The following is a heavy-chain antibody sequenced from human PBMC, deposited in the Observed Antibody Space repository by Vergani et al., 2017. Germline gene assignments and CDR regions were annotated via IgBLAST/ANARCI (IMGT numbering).Heavy chain of an antibody. V-gene: IGHV4-34*01. Sequence: QVQLQQWGAGLLKPSETLSLTCAVYGGSFSGYYWSWIRQPPGKGLEWIGEINHSGSTNYNPSLKSRVTISVDRSKNQFSLKLSSVTAADTAVYYCAKTRALAGTQFQLPSPYGMDVWGQGTTVTVSS. CDR3: AKTRALAGTQFQLPSPYGMDV. CDR2: INHSGST. D-gene: IGHD2-2*01. CDR1: GGSFSGYY. J-gene: IGHJ6*02.